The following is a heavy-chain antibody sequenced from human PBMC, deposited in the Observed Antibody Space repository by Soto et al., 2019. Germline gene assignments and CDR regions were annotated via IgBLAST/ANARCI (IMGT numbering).Heavy chain of an antibody. CDR2: IRYSGST. D-gene: IGHD3-10*01. Sequence: SETLSLTCTVSGGSISENYWAWIRQSPGKGLEWIGNIRYSGSTNYNPSLKSRVTISIDTSNNQCSLNLSSVTAADSAVYYFARATLHSGKVSLYRPFDYWGQGTLLPVSS. CDR3: ARATLHSGKVSLYRPFDY. J-gene: IGHJ4*02. CDR1: GGSISENY. V-gene: IGHV4-59*01.